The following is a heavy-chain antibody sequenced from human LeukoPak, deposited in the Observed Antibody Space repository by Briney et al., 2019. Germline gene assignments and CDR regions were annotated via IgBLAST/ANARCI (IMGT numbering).Heavy chain of an antibody. CDR2: ISESGGST. D-gene: IGHD3-16*01. CDR1: GFTFSSYA. J-gene: IGHJ4*02. V-gene: IGHV3-23*01. Sequence: GGSLRLSCAASGFTFSSYAMTWVRQAPGKGLEWVSSISESGGSTFYADSVKGQFTVSRDNSKNTVYLQMNSLRAEDTAVYYCAKDRLRGAGGYLGQGTMATVSS. CDR3: AKDRLRGAGGY.